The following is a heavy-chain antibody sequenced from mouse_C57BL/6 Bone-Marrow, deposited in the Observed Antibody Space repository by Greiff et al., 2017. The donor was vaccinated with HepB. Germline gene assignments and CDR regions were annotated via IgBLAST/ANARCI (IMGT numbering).Heavy chain of an antibody. Sequence: QVHVKQSGPGLVQPSQSLSITCTVSGFSLTSYGVHWVRQSPGKGLEWLGVIWRGGSTDYNAAFMSRLSITKDNSKSQVFFKMNSLQADDTAIYYCAKNGYYGSSPMDYWGQGTSVTVSS. J-gene: IGHJ4*01. V-gene: IGHV2-5*01. CDR3: AKNGYYGSSPMDY. D-gene: IGHD1-1*01. CDR2: IWRGGST. CDR1: GFSLTSYG.